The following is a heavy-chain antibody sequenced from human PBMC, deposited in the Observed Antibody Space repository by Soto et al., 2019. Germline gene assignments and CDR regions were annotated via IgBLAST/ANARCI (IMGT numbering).Heavy chain of an antibody. Sequence: QVQLVQSGAEVKKPWASVKVSCKASGYTFTSYDINWVRQATGQGLEWMGWINPNSGNTGYAQKFQGRVTMTRSTSISTVYMELSSLRSEDTAVYYCARVKVAGSSLGYWGQGTLVTVSS. D-gene: IGHD6-19*01. CDR2: INPNSGNT. CDR1: GYTFTSYD. CDR3: ARVKVAGSSLGY. J-gene: IGHJ4*02. V-gene: IGHV1-8*01.